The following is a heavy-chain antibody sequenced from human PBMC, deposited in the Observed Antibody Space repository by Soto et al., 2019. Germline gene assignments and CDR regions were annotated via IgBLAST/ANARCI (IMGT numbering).Heavy chain of an antibody. CDR2: TYPTGRT. V-gene: IGHV4-31*03. CDR3: ARIGNPDASLYFDY. D-gene: IGHD2-2*01. J-gene: IGHJ4*02. CDR1: GGSISVGVYY. Sequence: QVQLQESGPGLVKPSQTLSLPCPVSGGSISVGVYYWNWIRQLPGKGPEWIGYTYPTGRTYYNPSLESRVTISVDPSKNQFSLRLSSVTAADTAVYYCARIGNPDASLYFDYWGQGTLVTVSS.